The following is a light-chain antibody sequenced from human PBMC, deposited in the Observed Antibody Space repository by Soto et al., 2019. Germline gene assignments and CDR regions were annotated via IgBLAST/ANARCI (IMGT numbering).Light chain of an antibody. CDR2: DAS. Sequence: DIYMPQSPSSLSASVGDRVTITCQASQDISNYLNWYQQKPGKAPKLLIYDASNLETGVPSRFSGSGSGTDFTFTISSLQPEDIATYYCQQYDNLPYTFGQETKVDIK. CDR3: QQYDNLPYT. V-gene: IGKV1-33*01. CDR1: QDISNY. J-gene: IGKJ2*01.